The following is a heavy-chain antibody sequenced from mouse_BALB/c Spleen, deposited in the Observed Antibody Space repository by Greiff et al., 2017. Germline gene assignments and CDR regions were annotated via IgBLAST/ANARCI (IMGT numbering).Heavy chain of an antibody. J-gene: IGHJ3*01. Sequence: EVKLVESGGGLVQPGGSLRLSCATSGFTFSDFYMEWVRQPPGKRLEWIAASRNKANDYTSEYSVSVKGRLIVSRATSQSILYLQMSALRAEDTAIYYCAGDAYGSSYFAYWGQGTLVTVSA. CDR1: GFTFSDFY. V-gene: IGHV7-1*02. CDR3: AGDAYGSSYFAY. CDR2: SRNKANDYTS. D-gene: IGHD1-1*02.